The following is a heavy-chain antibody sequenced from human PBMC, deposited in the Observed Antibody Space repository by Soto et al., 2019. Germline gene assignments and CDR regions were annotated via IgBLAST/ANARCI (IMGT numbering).Heavy chain of an antibody. V-gene: IGHV3-33*01. Sequence: GGSLRLSCAASGFTFSSYGMHWVHQAPGKGLEWVAVIWYDGSNKYYADSVKGRFTISRDNSKNTLYLQMNSLRAEDTAVYYCARDRYEYCSGGSCQPDGYWGQGTLVTVSS. CDR2: IWYDGSNK. D-gene: IGHD2-15*01. CDR1: GFTFSSYG. CDR3: ARDRYEYCSGGSCQPDGY. J-gene: IGHJ4*02.